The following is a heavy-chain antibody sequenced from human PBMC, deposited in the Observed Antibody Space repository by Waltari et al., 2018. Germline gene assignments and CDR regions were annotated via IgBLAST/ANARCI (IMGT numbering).Heavy chain of an antibody. V-gene: IGHV1-69*14. Sequence: QVQLVQSGAEVKKPGSSVEVPCKASGGTLSSYAIRWVRQAPGQGLEWMGGIIPIFGTANYAQKFQGRVTITADKSTSTAYMELSSLRSEDTAVYYCARGDDYGGNSGWFDPWGQGTLVTVSS. CDR1: GGTLSSYA. D-gene: IGHD4-17*01. CDR2: IIPIFGTA. CDR3: ARGDDYGGNSGWFDP. J-gene: IGHJ5*02.